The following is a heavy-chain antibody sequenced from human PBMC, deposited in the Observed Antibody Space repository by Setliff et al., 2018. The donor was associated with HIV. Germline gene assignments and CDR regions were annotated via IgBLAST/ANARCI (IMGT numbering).Heavy chain of an antibody. J-gene: IGHJ6*03. D-gene: IGHD2-15*01. Sequence: SETLSLTCIVSGGSISSTSYYWGWIRQPPGRGLKWIGSINGSGSDFYNPSLKSLVTISVDTSKNQFSLKLRSVTAADTAVYYCARRGTIWHGVDYHYMDVWGKGTTVTVSS. CDR2: INGSGSD. CDR1: GGSISSTSYY. CDR3: ARRGTIWHGVDYHYMDV. V-gene: IGHV4-39*07.